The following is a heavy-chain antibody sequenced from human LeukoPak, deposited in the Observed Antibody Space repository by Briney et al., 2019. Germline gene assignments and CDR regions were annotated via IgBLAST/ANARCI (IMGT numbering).Heavy chain of an antibody. CDR2: LFTDGTT. CDR1: GFSVSGHY. V-gene: IGHV3-53*01. J-gene: IGHJ6*02. CDR3: ARDRPYYDKGDMDV. D-gene: IGHD3-16*01. Sequence: GGSLRLSCAASGFSVSGHYMSWVRQAPGKGLQWVSILFTDGTTYYADSVRGRFAISRDSYRDTLYLHMTGLRADDTALYFCARDRPYYDKGDMDVWGQGTMVTVSS.